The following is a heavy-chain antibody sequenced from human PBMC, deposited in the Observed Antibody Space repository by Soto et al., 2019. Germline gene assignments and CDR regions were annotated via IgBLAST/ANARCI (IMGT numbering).Heavy chain of an antibody. Sequence: QVQLQESGPGLVKPSETLSLTCTVSGGSISSYYWSWIRQPPGKGLECIGYIYYSGSTNYNPSLKSRVALSVDTSKNQFSLKLSSVTAAYKDVYDCARVYAYYFDYWGQATLVTVSS. D-gene: IGHD2-8*01. V-gene: IGHV4-59*01. CDR2: IYYSGST. CDR3: ARVYAYYFDY. J-gene: IGHJ4*02. CDR1: GGSISSYY.